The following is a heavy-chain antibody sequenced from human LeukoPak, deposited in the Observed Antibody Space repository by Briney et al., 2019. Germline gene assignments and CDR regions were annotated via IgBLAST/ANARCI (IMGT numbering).Heavy chain of an antibody. CDR1: GFTFSSYA. D-gene: IGHD6-13*01. J-gene: IGHJ4*02. V-gene: IGHV3-30*04. Sequence: GGPLRLSCTASGFTFSSYAMHWVRQAPGKGLEWVAVISYDGSNKYYANSVKGRFTISRDNSKNTLYLQMNSLRAEDTAVYYWARGRGAAGGTFDYWGQGTLVTVSS. CDR3: ARGRGAAGGTFDY. CDR2: ISYDGSNK.